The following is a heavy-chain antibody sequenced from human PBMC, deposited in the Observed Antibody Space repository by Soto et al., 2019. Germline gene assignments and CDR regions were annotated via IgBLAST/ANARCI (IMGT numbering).Heavy chain of an antibody. CDR2: ISYDGSKK. CDR3: ATGAVADTSFDY. D-gene: IGHD6-19*01. Sequence: QVQLVESGGGVVQPGRSLRLSCAASGFTFSSYGMHWVRQAPGKGLEWVAVISYDGSKKYYGDSVKGRFTISRDNSNKTLYLQMSSLRGEDTAVYYCATGAVADTSFDYWGQGTLVTVSS. V-gene: IGHV3-30*03. J-gene: IGHJ4*02. CDR1: GFTFSSYG.